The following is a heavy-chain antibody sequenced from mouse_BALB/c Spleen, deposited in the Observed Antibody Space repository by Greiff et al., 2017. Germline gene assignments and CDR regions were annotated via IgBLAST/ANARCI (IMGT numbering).Heavy chain of an antibody. CDR3: ARAYDYDRAWFAY. CDR2: ISDGGSYT. Sequence: VKLVESGGGLVKPGGSLKLSCAASGFTFSDYYMYWVRQTPEKRLEWVATISDGGSYTYYPDSVKGRFTISRDNAKNNLYLQMSSLKSEDTAMYYCARAYDYDRAWFAYWGQGTLVTVSA. CDR1: GFTFSDYY. D-gene: IGHD2-4*01. V-gene: IGHV5-4*02. J-gene: IGHJ3*01.